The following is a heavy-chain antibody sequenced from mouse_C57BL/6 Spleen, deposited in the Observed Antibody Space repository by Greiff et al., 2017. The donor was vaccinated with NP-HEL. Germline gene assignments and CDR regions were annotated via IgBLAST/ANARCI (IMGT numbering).Heavy chain of an antibody. Sequence: EVHLVESGGGLVQPGGSLKLSCAASGFTFSDYGMAWVRQAPRKGPEWVAFISNLAYSIYYADTVTGRFTISRENATNTLYLEMSRRRSEDTAMYYCARPYYYGSSYGFAYWGQGTLVTVSA. CDR3: ARPYYYGSSYGFAY. V-gene: IGHV5-15*01. J-gene: IGHJ3*01. CDR1: GFTFSDYG. CDR2: ISNLAYSI. D-gene: IGHD1-1*01.